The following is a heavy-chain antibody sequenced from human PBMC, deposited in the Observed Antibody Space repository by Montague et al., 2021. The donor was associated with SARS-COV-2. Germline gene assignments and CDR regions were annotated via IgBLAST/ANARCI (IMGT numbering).Heavy chain of an antibody. J-gene: IGHJ4*02. V-gene: IGHV4-39*01. D-gene: IGHD2-2*01. CDR1: GDSISSGYFY. CDR2: IHYSGIT. Sequence: SETLSLTCTVSGDSISSGYFYWGWIRQPPGKGLEWVGTIHYSGITYCNPPLKSRVTISVDTSRNQFSLKLSSVTAADTAIYYCARHLAISGPAAVSDYWGQGTLVTVSS. CDR3: ARHLAISGPAAVSDY.